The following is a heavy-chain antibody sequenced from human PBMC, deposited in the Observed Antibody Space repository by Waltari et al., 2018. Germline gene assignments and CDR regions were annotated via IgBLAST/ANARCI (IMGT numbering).Heavy chain of an antibody. V-gene: IGHV3-7*01. D-gene: IGHD1-26*01. CDR1: GFTFSSYW. CDR3: AKEGWELLNYMDV. J-gene: IGHJ6*03. CDR2: IKQDGSEK. Sequence: EVQLVESGGGLVQPGGSLRLSCAASGFTFSSYWMSWVRQAPGKGLEWVANIKQDGSEKYYVDSVKGRFTISRDNAKNSLYLQMNSLRAEDTAMYYCAKEGWELLNYMDVWGKGTTVTVSS.